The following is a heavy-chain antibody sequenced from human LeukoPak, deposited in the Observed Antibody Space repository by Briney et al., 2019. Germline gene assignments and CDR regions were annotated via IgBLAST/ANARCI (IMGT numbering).Heavy chain of an antibody. CDR2: IRYDGGNK. D-gene: IGHD6-13*01. J-gene: IGHJ6*02. CDR1: GFTFSSYG. CDR3: AKSKQQLVDYYYYGLDV. V-gene: IGHV3-30*02. Sequence: GGSLRLSCAASGFTFSSYGMHWVRQAPGKGLEWVAFIRYDGGNKYYPDSVKGRFTISRDNSKNTLYLQMNSLRAADTAMYYCAKSKQQLVDYYYYGLDVWGQGTTVTVSS.